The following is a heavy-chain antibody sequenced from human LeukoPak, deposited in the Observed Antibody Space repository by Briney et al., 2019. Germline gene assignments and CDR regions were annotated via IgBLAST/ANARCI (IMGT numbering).Heavy chain of an antibody. D-gene: IGHD3-3*01. CDR1: GYTFTVYY. CDR3: ARDSPITIPTYGMDV. Sequence: ASVKVSCKASGYTFTVYYMYWVRQAPAQGLEWMGRINPNSGGTNYAQKFQGRVTMTRDTSISTAYIELSRLRSDDTAVYYCARDSPITIPTYGMDVWGQGTTVTVSS. V-gene: IGHV1-2*06. CDR2: INPNSGGT. J-gene: IGHJ6*02.